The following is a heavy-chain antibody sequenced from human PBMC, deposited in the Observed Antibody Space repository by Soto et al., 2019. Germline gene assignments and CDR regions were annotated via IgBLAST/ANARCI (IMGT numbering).Heavy chain of an antibody. CDR3: ARKTGHCSSSSCYPQYYYYYGMDV. D-gene: IGHD2-2*01. CDR1: GGTFSSYA. CDR2: IIPIFGTA. J-gene: IGHJ6*02. V-gene: IGHV1-69*13. Sequence: AVKVSCKASGGTFSSYAISWVRQAPGQGLEWMGWIIPIFGTANYAQKFQGRVTITADESTTTAYMELSSLRAEDTAVYYCARKTGHCSSSSCYPQYYYYYGMDVWGQGTTVTVS.